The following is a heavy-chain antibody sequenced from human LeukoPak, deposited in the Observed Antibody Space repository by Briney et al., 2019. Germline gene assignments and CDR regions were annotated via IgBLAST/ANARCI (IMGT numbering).Heavy chain of an antibody. CDR1: GGSISPYY. Sequence: PETLSLTCTVSGGSISPYYWSWIRQPPGKGLEWIGYIYYSGSPNYNPSLNSRVTISVDTSKNQFSLKLSSMTAADAAVYYCARHGGGGESYPRVFDYWGRGNLVTVSS. CDR3: ARHGGGGESYPRVFDY. CDR2: IYYSGSP. D-gene: IGHD1-26*01. J-gene: IGHJ4*02. V-gene: IGHV4-59*08.